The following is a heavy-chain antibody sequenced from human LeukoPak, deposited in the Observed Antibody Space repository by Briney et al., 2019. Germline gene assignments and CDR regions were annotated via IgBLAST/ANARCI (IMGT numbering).Heavy chain of an antibody. J-gene: IGHJ4*02. CDR1: GFTFSSYG. V-gene: IGHV3-23*01. CDR3: ARVGYDILTGYYPFDY. D-gene: IGHD3-9*01. Sequence: GGSLRLSCAAAGFTFSSYGMSWVRQAPGKGIGWVSAISGSGGSTYYADSVKGRFTISRDNSKNTLYLQMNSLRAEDTAVYYCARVGYDILTGYYPFDYWGQGTLVTVSS. CDR2: ISGSGGST.